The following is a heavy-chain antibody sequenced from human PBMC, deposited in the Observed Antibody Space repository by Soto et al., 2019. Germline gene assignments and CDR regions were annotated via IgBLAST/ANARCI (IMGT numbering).Heavy chain of an antibody. Sequence: SETLSHTCAVSGGSISSGGYSWSWIRQPPGKGLEWIGYIYHSGSTYYNPSLKSRVPISGDRSKHQFSLKLSSVTAADTAVYYRARGRVSVAGAVSPVYYFDYWGQGTLVTVSS. D-gene: IGHD2-15*01. J-gene: IGHJ4*02. V-gene: IGHV4-30-2*01. CDR3: ARGRVSVAGAVSPVYYFDY. CDR1: GGSISSGGYS. CDR2: IYHSGST.